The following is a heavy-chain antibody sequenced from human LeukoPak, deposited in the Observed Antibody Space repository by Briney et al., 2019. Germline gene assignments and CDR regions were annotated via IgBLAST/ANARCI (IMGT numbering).Heavy chain of an antibody. CDR2: IYSAGDT. J-gene: IGHJ4*02. D-gene: IGHD6-13*01. Sequence: PGGSLRLSCAASGFTVSSNYMSWVRQAPGKGLEWVSVIYSAGDTHYADSVKGRFTISRDNSKNTLYLQMNSLRAEDTAVYYCARGGYSSSWYDPLDYWGQGTLVTVSS. CDR3: ARGGYSSSWYDPLDY. CDR1: GFTVSSNY. V-gene: IGHV3-53*01.